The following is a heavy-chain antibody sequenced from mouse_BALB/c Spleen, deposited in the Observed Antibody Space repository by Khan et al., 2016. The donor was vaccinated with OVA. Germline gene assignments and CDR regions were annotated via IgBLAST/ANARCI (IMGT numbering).Heavy chain of an antibody. CDR3: ARGNYYGYYFDY. D-gene: IGHD1-1*01. CDR2: ISYSGVT. Sequence: VQLKESGPGLVKPSQSLSLTCTVTGYSITSGYAWNWIRQFPGNKLEWMGYISYSGVTSHTPSLKSRISINRDTSKNQFFLQLNSVTTEDTATYYCARGNYYGYYFDYWGQGTTLTVSS. J-gene: IGHJ2*01. V-gene: IGHV3-2*02. CDR1: GYSITSGYA.